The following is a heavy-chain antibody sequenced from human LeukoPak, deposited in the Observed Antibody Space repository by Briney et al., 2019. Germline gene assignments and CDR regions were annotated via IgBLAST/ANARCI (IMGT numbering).Heavy chain of an antibody. CDR2: IYYSGST. Sequence: SETLPLTCAVYGGSFSGYYWSWIRQHPGKGLEWIGYIYYSGSTYYNPSLKSRVTISVDTSKNQFSLKLSSVTAADTAVYYCARDSSSGLQHWGQGTLVTVSS. J-gene: IGHJ1*01. D-gene: IGHD6-13*01. V-gene: IGHV4-31*11. CDR1: GGSFSGYY. CDR3: ARDSSSGLQH.